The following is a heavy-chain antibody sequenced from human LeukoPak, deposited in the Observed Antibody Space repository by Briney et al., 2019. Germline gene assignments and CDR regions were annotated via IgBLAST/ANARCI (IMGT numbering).Heavy chain of an antibody. CDR1: GGSFSGYY. Sequence: SETLSLTCAVYGGSFSGYYWSWIRQPPGKGLEWIGEINHSGSTNYNPSLKSRVTMSVDTSKNQFSLKLSSVTAADTAVYYCARDNWDDAFDIWGQGTMVTVSS. V-gene: IGHV4-34*01. D-gene: IGHD1-1*01. J-gene: IGHJ3*02. CDR3: ARDNWDDAFDI. CDR2: INHSGST.